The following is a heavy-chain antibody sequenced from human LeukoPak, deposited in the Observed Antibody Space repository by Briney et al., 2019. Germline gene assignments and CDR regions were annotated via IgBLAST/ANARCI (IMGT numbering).Heavy chain of an antibody. CDR2: IHSGSDI. V-gene: IGHV3-21*04. D-gene: IGHD2-2*01. J-gene: IGHJ5*02. CDR1: GFTFSTYS. Sequence: GGSLRLSCAASGFTFSTYSLNWVRQAPGKGLEWVSSIHSGSDISYADSVKGRFTISRDNSKNTVYLEMNSLRVEDTAVYYCARESSSWYNWFDPWGQGTLVTVSS. CDR3: ARESSSWYNWFDP.